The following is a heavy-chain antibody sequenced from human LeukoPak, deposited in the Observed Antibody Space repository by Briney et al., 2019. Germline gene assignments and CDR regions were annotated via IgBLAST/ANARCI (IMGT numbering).Heavy chain of an antibody. CDR2: IYYSGST. V-gene: IGHV4-31*03. Sequence: PSEILSLTCTVSGGSISSGGYYWSWIRQHPGKGLEWIGYIYYSGSTYYNPSLKSRVTISVDTSKNQFSLKLSSVTAADTAVYYCARGRGCGGDCSLVDYWGQGTLVTVSS. CDR1: GGSISSGGYY. D-gene: IGHD2-21*02. CDR3: ARGRGCGGDCSLVDY. J-gene: IGHJ4*02.